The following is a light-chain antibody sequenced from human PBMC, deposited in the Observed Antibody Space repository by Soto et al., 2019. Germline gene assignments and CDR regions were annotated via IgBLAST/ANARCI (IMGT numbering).Light chain of an antibody. CDR3: SSYTSSSTLV. V-gene: IGLV2-14*01. CDR1: SSDVGGYNY. CDR2: EVS. Sequence: QSALTQPASVSGSPGQSITISCTGTSSDVGGYNYVSWYQQHPGKAPKLMIYEVSNRPSGVSNRFSGSKSGNTASLTISGLQAEDDCDYYCSSYTSSSTLVFGGGTKLTVL. J-gene: IGLJ2*01.